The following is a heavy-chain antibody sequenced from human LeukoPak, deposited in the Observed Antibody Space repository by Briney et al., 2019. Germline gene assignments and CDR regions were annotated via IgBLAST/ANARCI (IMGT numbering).Heavy chain of an antibody. J-gene: IGHJ5*02. V-gene: IGHV4-59*12. CDR3: ARDSRSGWGNWFDP. CDR1: GGSFSNYY. D-gene: IGHD6-19*01. Sequence: SETLSLTCAVYGGSFSNYYWSWIRQPPREGLEWIGYIYYSGTTNYNPSLKSRVSMSVDTSKNQFSLKLSSVTAADTAVYYCARDSRSGWGNWFDPWGQGTLVTVSS. CDR2: IYYSGTT.